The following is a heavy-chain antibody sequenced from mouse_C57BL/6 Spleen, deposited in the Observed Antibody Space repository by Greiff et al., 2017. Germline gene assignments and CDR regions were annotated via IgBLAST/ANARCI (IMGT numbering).Heavy chain of an antibody. V-gene: IGHV5-17*01. CDR1: GFTFSDYG. CDR3: ARRAYSNYAMDY. CDR2: ISSGSSTI. J-gene: IGHJ4*01. D-gene: IGHD2-5*01. Sequence: EVMLVESGGGLVKPGGSLKLSCAASGFTFSDYGMHWVRQAPEKGLEWVAYISSGSSTIYYADTVKGRFTISRDNAKNTLFLQMTSLRSEDTAMHYCARRAYSNYAMDYWGQGTSVTVSS.